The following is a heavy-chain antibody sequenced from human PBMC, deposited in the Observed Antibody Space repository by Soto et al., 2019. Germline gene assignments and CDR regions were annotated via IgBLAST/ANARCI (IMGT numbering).Heavy chain of an antibody. D-gene: IGHD3-22*01. Sequence: GGSLRLSCAASGFTFSSYAMSWVRQAPGKGLEWVSAISGSGGSTYYADSVKGRFTISRDNSKNTLYLQMNSLRAEDTAVYYCAKDGFYYYDSSGYWYFDYWGQGTLVTVSS. CDR3: AKDGFYYYDSSGYWYFDY. V-gene: IGHV3-23*01. CDR1: GFTFSSYA. J-gene: IGHJ4*02. CDR2: ISGSGGST.